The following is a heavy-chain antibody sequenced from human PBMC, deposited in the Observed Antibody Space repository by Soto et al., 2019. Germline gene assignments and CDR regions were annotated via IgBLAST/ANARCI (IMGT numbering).Heavy chain of an antibody. CDR2: IYYSGST. CDR3: ARGYPLYGSGSPLDY. V-gene: IGHV4-30-4*01. CDR1: GGSISSGDYY. D-gene: IGHD3-10*01. Sequence: PSETLSLTCTVSGGSISSGDYYWSWIRQPPGKGLEWIGYIYYSGSTYYNPSLKSRVTISVDTSKNQFSLKLSSVTAADTAVYYCARGYPLYGSGSPLDYWGQGTLVTVSS. J-gene: IGHJ4*02.